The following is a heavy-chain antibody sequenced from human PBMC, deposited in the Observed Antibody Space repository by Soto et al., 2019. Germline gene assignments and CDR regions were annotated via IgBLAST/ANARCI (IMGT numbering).Heavy chain of an antibody. CDR1: GGSISSSTYY. Sequence: PSETLSLTCTVSGGSISSSTYYWGWMRQPPGKGLEWIASFFIGGNTYYNPSLKSRVTISVDKSKNQFSLKLSSVTAADTAVYYCARDQGGVVVVAATPERYGMDVWGQGTTVTVSS. J-gene: IGHJ6*02. CDR3: ARDQGGVVVVAATPERYGMDV. V-gene: IGHV4-39*07. CDR2: FFIGGNT. D-gene: IGHD2-15*01.